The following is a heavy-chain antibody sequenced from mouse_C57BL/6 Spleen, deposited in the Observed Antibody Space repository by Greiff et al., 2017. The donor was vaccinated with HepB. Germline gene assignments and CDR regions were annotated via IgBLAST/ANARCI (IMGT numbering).Heavy chain of an antibody. CDR3: ATYDGFSWFAY. J-gene: IGHJ3*01. D-gene: IGHD2-3*01. CDR2: IDPSDSYT. Sequence: QVQLKESGAELVMPGASVKLSCKASGYTFTSYWMHWVKQRPGQGLEWIGEIDPSDSYTNYNQKFKGKSTLTVDKSSSTAYMQLSSLTSEDSAVYYCATYDGFSWFAYWGQRTLVTVSA. CDR1: GYTFTSYW. V-gene: IGHV1-69*01.